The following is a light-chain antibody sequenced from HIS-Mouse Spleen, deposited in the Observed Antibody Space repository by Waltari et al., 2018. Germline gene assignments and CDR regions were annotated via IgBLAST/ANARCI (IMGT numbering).Light chain of an antibody. CDR3: SSYTSSSTYV. V-gene: IGLV2-14*01. CDR1: TSAVGGYHY. J-gene: IGLJ1*01. CDR2: EVS. Sequence: QSALTQPASVSGSPGQSITISCTGTTSAVGGYHYVSCYQQHPGKAPKLMIYEVSNRPSGVFNRFSGSKSGNTASLTISGLQAEDEADYYCSSYTSSSTYVFGTGTKVTVL.